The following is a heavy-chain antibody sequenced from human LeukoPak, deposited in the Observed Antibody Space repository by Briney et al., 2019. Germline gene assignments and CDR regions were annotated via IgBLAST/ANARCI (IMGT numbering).Heavy chain of an antibody. CDR1: GGSISSYY. D-gene: IGHD3-3*01. CDR3: ARLDRFTIFGVVWDFDL. Sequence: SETLSLTCTVSGGSISSYYWSWIRQPPGKGLEWIGYIYTSGSTNYNPSLKSRVTISVDTSKNQFSLKLSSVTAADTAVYYCARLDRFTIFGVVWDFDLWGRGTLVTVSS. V-gene: IGHV4-4*09. J-gene: IGHJ2*01. CDR2: IYTSGST.